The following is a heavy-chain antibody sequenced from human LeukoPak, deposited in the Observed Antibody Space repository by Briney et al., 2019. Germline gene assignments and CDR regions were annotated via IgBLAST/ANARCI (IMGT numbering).Heavy chain of an antibody. D-gene: IGHD4-11*01. Sequence: SETLSLTSTVSGGSISNFYWSWLRQPPGEGLEWVGYIYYSGSNNYNPSLKSRVTISIDTSKNQFSLHLASVTAADTAVYYCARGGLGGITAYSNYLFDYWGRGTLVTVSS. J-gene: IGHJ4*02. CDR1: GGSISNFY. CDR2: IYYSGSN. V-gene: IGHV4-59*08. CDR3: ARGGLGGITAYSNYLFDY.